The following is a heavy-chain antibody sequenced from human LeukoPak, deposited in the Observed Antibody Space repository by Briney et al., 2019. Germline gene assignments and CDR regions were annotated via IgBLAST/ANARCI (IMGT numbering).Heavy chain of an antibody. J-gene: IGHJ6*03. CDR1: GFTFSSYA. CDR2: ISGSGGST. CDR3: ARGRKPSGYYYYMDV. Sequence: GGSLRLSCAASGFTFSSYAMSWVRQAPGKGLEWVSAISGSGGSTYYADSVKGRFTISRDNSKNTLYLHMDSLSVADTTVHYCARGRKPSGYYYYMDVWGKGTTVTV. V-gene: IGHV3-23*01.